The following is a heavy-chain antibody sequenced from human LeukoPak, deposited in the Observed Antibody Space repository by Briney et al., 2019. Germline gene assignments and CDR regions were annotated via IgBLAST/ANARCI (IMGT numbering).Heavy chain of an antibody. CDR2: INHSEST. CDR3: ARNSSPFGGVISRAAFDI. D-gene: IGHD3-16*02. V-gene: IGHV4-34*01. CDR1: GESLSGYY. J-gene: IGHJ3*02. Sequence: PSETLSLTCAVYGESLSGYYWSWIRQPPGKGLEWIREINHSESTNHNPSLKSRVTISVDRSKNQFSLKLSSVTAADTAVYYWARNSSPFGGVISRAAFDIWGQGTMVTVSS.